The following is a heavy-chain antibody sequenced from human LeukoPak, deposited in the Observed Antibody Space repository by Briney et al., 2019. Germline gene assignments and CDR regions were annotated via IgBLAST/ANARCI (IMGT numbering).Heavy chain of an antibody. CDR2: INPNSGGT. V-gene: IGHV1-2*02. D-gene: IGHD3-3*01. J-gene: IGHJ4*02. CDR1: GYTFTGYY. CDR3: ARPNFWSGYYQGY. Sequence: EASVKVSCKASGYTFTGYYMHWVRQAPGQGLEWMGWINPNSGGTNYAQKFQGRVTMTRDTSISTAYMELSRLRSDDTAVYYCARPNFWSGYYQGYWGQGTLVTVSS.